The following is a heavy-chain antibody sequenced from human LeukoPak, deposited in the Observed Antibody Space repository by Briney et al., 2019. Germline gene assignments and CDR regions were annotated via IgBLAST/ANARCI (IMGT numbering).Heavy chain of an antibody. J-gene: IGHJ4*02. CDR1: GFPFSSYA. D-gene: IGHD5-24*01. V-gene: IGHV3-23*01. Sequence: GGSLRLSCAASGFPFSSYAMSWVRQAPGKGLEWVSAIGVSGSNRHYADSVKGRFTISRDNSKNTLYLQMTSLRVEDTAVYYCAPQLVPFAYWGQGTLVTVSS. CDR3: APQLVPFAY. CDR2: IGVSGSNR.